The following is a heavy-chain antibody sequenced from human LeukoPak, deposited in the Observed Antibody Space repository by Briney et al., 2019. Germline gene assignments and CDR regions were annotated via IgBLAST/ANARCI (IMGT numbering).Heavy chain of an antibody. V-gene: IGHV3-66*01. Sequence: GGSLRLSCAASGFTVSSNYMSWVRQAPGKGLEWVSVIYSGGSTYYADSVKGRFTISRDNSKNTLYLQMNSLRAEDTAVYYCARDLVGYSYLDYWGQGTLVTVSS. D-gene: IGHD5-18*01. J-gene: IGHJ4*02. CDR2: IYSGGST. CDR3: ARDLVGYSYLDY. CDR1: GFTVSSNY.